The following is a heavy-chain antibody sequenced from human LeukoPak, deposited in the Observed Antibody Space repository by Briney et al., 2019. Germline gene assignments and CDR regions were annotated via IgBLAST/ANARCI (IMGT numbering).Heavy chain of an antibody. CDR3: AKGPPYDSSGVYYFDY. CDR2: IYSGGNT. V-gene: IGHV3-53*05. Sequence: PGGSLRLSSAASVVTVSSNYMSCVREAPGEGLERGSVIYSGGNTYYADSVKGRFTISRDISKNTLYLQMNSLRAEDTAVYYCAKGPPYDSSGVYYFDYWGQGTLVTVSS. D-gene: IGHD3-22*01. J-gene: IGHJ4*02. CDR1: VVTVSSNY.